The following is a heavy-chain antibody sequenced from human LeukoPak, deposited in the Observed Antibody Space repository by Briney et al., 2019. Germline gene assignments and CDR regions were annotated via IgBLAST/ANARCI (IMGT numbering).Heavy chain of an antibody. V-gene: IGHV3-7*01. D-gene: IGHD3-22*01. Sequence: GGSLRLSCAASGFTFSSYWMSWVRQAPGKGLEWVANIKQDGSEKHYVDSVKGRFTVSRDNAKNSLYLQMNSLRAEDTAVYYCARLSWLSTNDFDCWGQGTLVTVSS. CDR1: GFTFSSYW. CDR2: IKQDGSEK. J-gene: IGHJ4*02. CDR3: ARLSWLSTNDFDC.